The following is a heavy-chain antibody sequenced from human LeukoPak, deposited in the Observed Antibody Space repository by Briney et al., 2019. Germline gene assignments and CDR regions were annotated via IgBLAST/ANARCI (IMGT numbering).Heavy chain of an antibody. CDR3: ARVRGSLGYYYYYYYMDV. V-gene: IGHV1-2*02. J-gene: IGHJ6*03. Sequence: ASVKVSCKASGYTFTGYYMHWVRQAPGQGLEWMGWINPNSGGTNYAQKFQGRVTMTRDTSISTAYMELSRLRSDDTAVYHCARVRGSLGYYYYYYYMDVWGKGTTVTISS. CDR2: INPNSGGT. CDR1: GYTFTGYY. D-gene: IGHD3-10*01.